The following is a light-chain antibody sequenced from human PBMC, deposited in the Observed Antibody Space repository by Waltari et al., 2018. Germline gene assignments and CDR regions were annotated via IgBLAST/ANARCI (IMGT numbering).Light chain of an antibody. Sequence: QSVLTQPPSASGTPGQRVTISCSGSTPNIGSNTVNWYQHLPRTAPKLLIYSNNQRPSGVPDRFSGSKFGTSTSLAISGLHSEDEADYYCATWDDSLNGWVFGGGTKLTVL. J-gene: IGLJ3*02. V-gene: IGLV1-44*01. CDR1: TPNIGSNT. CDR3: ATWDDSLNGWV. CDR2: SNN.